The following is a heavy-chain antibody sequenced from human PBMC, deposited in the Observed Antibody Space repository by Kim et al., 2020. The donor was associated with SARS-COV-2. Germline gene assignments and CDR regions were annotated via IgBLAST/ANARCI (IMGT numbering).Heavy chain of an antibody. D-gene: IGHD6-19*01. CDR1: GGSISSSNYY. CDR3: AETDSSAWYYFDY. J-gene: IGHJ4*02. Sequence: SETLSLTCTVSGGSISSSNYYWGWIRQPPGKGLEWIGSIYYSGSTYYNPSLKSRVTISVDTSKNQFSLKLSSVTAADTAVYYCAETDSSAWYYFDYWGQGTLVTVSS. V-gene: IGHV4-39*01. CDR2: IYYSGST.